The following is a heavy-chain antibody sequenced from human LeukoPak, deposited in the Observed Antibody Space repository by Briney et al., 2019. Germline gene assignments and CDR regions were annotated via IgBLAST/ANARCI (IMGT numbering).Heavy chain of an antibody. J-gene: IGHJ4*02. CDR3: ATLAVADDYFDS. CDR1: GFTFSSYG. D-gene: IGHD6-19*01. Sequence: GGSLRLSCAPSGFTFSSYGMSWVRQAPGNGPEWVSSVGVGGDTYYAGSVKGRFTISRDNSKSTLYLQMTSLRPEYTPVYYCATLAVADDYFDSWGQGALVTVSS. V-gene: IGHV3-23*01. CDR2: VGVGGDT.